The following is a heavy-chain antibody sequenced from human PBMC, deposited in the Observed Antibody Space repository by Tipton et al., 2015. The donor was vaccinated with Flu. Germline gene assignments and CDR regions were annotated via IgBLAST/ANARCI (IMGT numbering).Heavy chain of an antibody. CDR3: ARHTYGDLPPEY. CDR2: IYHTGTT. D-gene: IGHD4-17*01. Sequence: LRLSCTVSGGSLTNYYWSWIRQPAGKGLEWIGYIYHTGTTNYNPSLKSRVTISTDTSKNQFSLKLSSVTAADTAVYYCARHTYGDLPPEYCGHGTLVTVSS. CDR1: GGSLTNYY. J-gene: IGHJ4*01. V-gene: IGHV4-59*08.